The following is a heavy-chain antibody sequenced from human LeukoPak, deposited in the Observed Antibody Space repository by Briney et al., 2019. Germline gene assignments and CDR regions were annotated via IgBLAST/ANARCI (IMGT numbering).Heavy chain of an antibody. CDR1: GFTFSSYW. V-gene: IGHV3-7*04. D-gene: IGHD3-9*01. Sequence: SGGSLRLSCAASGFTFSSYWMSWVRQAPGKGLEWVANINQDGSEKYYVDSVKGRFTISRDNAKNSLYLQMDSLRAEDTAVYYCARGYYDILTGYDGAFDIWGQGTMVTVSS. CDR3: ARGYYDILTGYDGAFDI. J-gene: IGHJ3*02. CDR2: INQDGSEK.